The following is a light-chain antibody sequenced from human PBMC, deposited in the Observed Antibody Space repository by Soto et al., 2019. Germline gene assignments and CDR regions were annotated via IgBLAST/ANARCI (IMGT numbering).Light chain of an antibody. CDR3: QQYNSYSGT. CDR2: KAT. Sequence: DIQMPQSPSILSASVGARVTITCRASQRIDTWLAWYQQKPGTAPKLLIYKATTLQSGVPSRFSGSGSGTEFTLTISSLQPDDFATYYCQQYNSYSGTVGQGTKVDIK. CDR1: QRIDTW. J-gene: IGKJ1*01. V-gene: IGKV1-5*03.